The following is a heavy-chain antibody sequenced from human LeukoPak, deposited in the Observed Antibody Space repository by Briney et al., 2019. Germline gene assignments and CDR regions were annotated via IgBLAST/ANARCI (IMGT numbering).Heavy chain of an antibody. D-gene: IGHD3/OR15-3a*01. J-gene: IGHJ5*02. CDR2: IYTNTGNP. V-gene: IGHV7-4-1*02. CDR3: AREFTRVTWTWFDP. CDR1: GYTFTSYA. Sequence: VASVKVSCKASGYTFTSYAKNWVRQAPGQGLEWMGWIYTNTGNPTYAQGFTGRFVFSLDTSVSTAYLQISSLKAEDTAVYYCAREFTRVTWTWFDPWGQGTLVTVSS.